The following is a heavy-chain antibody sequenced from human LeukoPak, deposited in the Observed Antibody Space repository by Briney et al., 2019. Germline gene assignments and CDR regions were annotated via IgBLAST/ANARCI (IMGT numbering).Heavy chain of an antibody. J-gene: IGHJ4*02. V-gene: IGHV1-18*01. CDR1: GYTFTSYG. CDR3: AKEKNGYSYGNFDY. Sequence: ASVKVSCKASGYTFTSYGISWVRQAPGQGLEWMGWISAYNGNTNYAQKPQGRVTMTTDTSTSTAYMELRSLRSDDTAVYYCAKEKNGYSYGNFDYWGQGTLVTVSS. CDR2: ISAYNGNT. D-gene: IGHD5-18*01.